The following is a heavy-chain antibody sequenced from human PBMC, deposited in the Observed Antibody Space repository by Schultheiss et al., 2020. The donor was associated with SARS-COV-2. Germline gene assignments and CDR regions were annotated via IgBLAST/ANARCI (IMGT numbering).Heavy chain of an antibody. D-gene: IGHD6-6*01. CDR2: IYPGDSDT. CDR3: ARDQSARPPYWYFDL. V-gene: IGHV5-51*01. J-gene: IGHJ2*01. CDR1: GYSFTSYW. Sequence: GGSLRLSCKGSGYSFTSYWIGWVRQMPGKGLEWMGIIYPGDSDTRYSPSFQGQVTISADKSISTAYLQWSSLKASDTAMYYCARDQSARPPYWYFDLWGRGTLVTVAS.